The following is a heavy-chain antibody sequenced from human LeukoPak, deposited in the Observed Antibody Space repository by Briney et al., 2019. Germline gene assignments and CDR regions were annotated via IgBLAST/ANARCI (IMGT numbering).Heavy chain of an antibody. CDR1: GYTFTSYA. CDR3: ARGRSLRYFDWVDY. CDR2: INAGNGNT. J-gene: IGHJ4*02. V-gene: IGHV1-3*01. D-gene: IGHD3-9*01. Sequence: ASVKVSCKASGYTFTSYAMHWVRQAPGQRLEWMGWINAGNGNTKYSQKSQGRVTITRDTSASTAYMELSSLRSEDTAVYYCARGRSLRYFDWVDYWGQGTLVTVSS.